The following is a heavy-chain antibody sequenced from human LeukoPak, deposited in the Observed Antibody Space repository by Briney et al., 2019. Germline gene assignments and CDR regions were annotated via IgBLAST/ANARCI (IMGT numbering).Heavy chain of an antibody. CDR3: ARRAAFWRSPDYYSYMDV. Sequence: PSETLSLTCTVSGDPISSSSWTWIRQSPAKGLESLGFISNNGKTKYKSSFDGRITMSVDTSKSHFSLTLSSVTAADTAVYYCARRAAFWRSPDYYSYMDVWGKGTKVDGSS. CDR2: ISNNGKT. J-gene: IGHJ6*03. CDR1: GDPISSSS. V-gene: IGHV4-59*08. D-gene: IGHD3-3*01.